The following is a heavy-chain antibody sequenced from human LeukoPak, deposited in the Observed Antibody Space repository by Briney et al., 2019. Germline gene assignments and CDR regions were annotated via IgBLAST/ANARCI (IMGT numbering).Heavy chain of an antibody. CDR2: ISSSSSTI. CDR1: GFTFSSYS. CDR3: AREGIYYDFWSGYYTPFDY. Sequence: GGSLRLSCAASGFTFSSYSMNWVRQAPGKGLEWVSYISSSSSTIYYADSVKGRFTISRDNAKNSLYLQMNSLRAEDTAVYYCAREGIYYDFWSGYYTPFDYWGQGTLVTASS. V-gene: IGHV3-48*01. J-gene: IGHJ4*02. D-gene: IGHD3-3*01.